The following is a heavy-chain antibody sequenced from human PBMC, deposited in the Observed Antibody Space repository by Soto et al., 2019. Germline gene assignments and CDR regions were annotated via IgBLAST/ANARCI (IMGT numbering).Heavy chain of an antibody. CDR3: VRGPSDHKLRLVEWPYGDY. Sequence: GGSLRLSCVASGFIVSSNQMSWVRQAPGKGLEWVSVIYSGHTTYYADSVEGRFTISRDDSKDTLYLQMNSLRVEDTAVYYCVRGPSDHKLRLVEWPYGDYWGQGALVTVSS. D-gene: IGHD3-3*01. J-gene: IGHJ4*02. CDR2: IYSGHTT. V-gene: IGHV3-53*01. CDR1: GFIVSSNQ.